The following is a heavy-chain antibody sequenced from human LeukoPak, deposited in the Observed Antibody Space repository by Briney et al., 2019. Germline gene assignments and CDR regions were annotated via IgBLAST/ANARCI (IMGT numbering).Heavy chain of an antibody. CDR2: ISYDGSNK. CDR3: ARVQGSGLLDIDY. D-gene: IGHD6-19*01. Sequence: PGGSLRLSCAASGFTFSSYAVHSVRQAPGKGLGWVDVISYDGSNKYYADSVKGRFTIHRDNSKNTLHLKMNSLRAEDTAVYYCARVQGSGLLDIDYWGERTLVTVSS. J-gene: IGHJ4*02. V-gene: IGHV3-30*04. CDR1: GFTFSSYA.